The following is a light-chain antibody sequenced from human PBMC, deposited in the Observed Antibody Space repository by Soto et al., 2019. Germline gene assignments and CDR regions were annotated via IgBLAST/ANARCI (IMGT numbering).Light chain of an antibody. CDR1: QSVSSSY. CDR2: GAS. J-gene: IGKJ1*01. CDR3: QQYGSSMTPWT. V-gene: IGKV3-20*01. Sequence: EIVLTQSPGTLSLSPGERATLSCRASQSVSSSYLAWYQQKPGQAPRLLIYGASSRATGIPDRFSGSGSGTDFTLTISSLEPEDFAVYYCQQYGSSMTPWTFGQGTKVEIK.